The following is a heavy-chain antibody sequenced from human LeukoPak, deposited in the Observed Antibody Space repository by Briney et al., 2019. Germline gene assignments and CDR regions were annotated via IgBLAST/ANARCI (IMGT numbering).Heavy chain of an antibody. CDR3: ARADLIRYYFDY. Sequence: SETLSLTCTVSGVSFSGYYWSWIRQPAGKGLEWIGRINISGSTNYNPSLKSRVTISVDTSKNQFSLKLSSVTAADTAVYYCARADLIRYYFDYWGQGTLVTVSS. CDR2: INISGST. CDR1: GVSFSGYY. V-gene: IGHV4-4*07. J-gene: IGHJ4*02.